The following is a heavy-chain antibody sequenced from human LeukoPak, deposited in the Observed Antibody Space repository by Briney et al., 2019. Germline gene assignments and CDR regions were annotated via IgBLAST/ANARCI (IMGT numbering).Heavy chain of an antibody. V-gene: IGHV1-2*02. J-gene: IGHJ1*01. CDR1: GYTFTGYY. CDR3: ARGASTPYYYDSSGYYYAEYFQH. D-gene: IGHD3-22*01. Sequence: ASVKVSCKASGYTFTGYYMHWVRQAPGQGLEWMGIINPSGGSTSYAQKFQGRVTMTRDTSISTAYMELSRLRSDDTAVYYCARGASTPYYYDSSGYYYAEYFQHWGQGTLVTVSS. CDR2: INPSGGST.